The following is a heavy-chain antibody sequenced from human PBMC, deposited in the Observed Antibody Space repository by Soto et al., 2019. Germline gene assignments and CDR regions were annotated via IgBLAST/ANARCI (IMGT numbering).Heavy chain of an antibody. V-gene: IGHV2-5*02. CDR1: GFSLSTRAVG. J-gene: IGHJ4*02. CDR2: IYWDEDK. D-gene: IGHD2-15*01. CDR3: AHLVVAGLTYYFDY. Sequence: QITLKESGPTLVKPTQTLTLTCTFSGFSLSTRAVGVGWIRQPPGKALEWLAFIYWDEDKRYSPSLKSSLTKTKVTSKSPVVLAMPNIDPVDPATYYCAHLVVAGLTYYFDYWGQGNLVTVSS.